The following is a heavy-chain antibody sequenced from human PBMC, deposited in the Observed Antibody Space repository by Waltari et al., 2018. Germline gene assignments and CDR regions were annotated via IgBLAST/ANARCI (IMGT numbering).Heavy chain of an antibody. J-gene: IGHJ4*02. D-gene: IGHD1-26*01. CDR3: ARNGGRSSGSYFDY. CDR1: GGTFSSYA. CDR2: IIPILGIA. Sequence: VQLVQSGASVQKPGFSVKVACKASGGTFSSYAISWVRRAPGQGLEWMGGIIPILGIANYAQKCQGRVTITADKSTSTAYMELSSLRSEDTAVYYCARNGGRSSGSYFDYWGQGTLVTVSS. V-gene: IGHV1-69*10.